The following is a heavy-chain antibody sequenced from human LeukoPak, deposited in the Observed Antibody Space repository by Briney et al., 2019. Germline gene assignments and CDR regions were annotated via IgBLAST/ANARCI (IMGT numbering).Heavy chain of an antibody. CDR2: IYPGDSDT. Sequence: GESLKISCKGSGYTFSSYWIAWVRHMPGKGLEWMGIIYPGDSDTRYSPSFQGQVTISVEKSISTAYLQWSSLKASDTAMNYCARHQGATKSYYYYGMDVWGQGTTVTVSS. D-gene: IGHD5-12*01. V-gene: IGHV5-51*01. J-gene: IGHJ6*02. CDR1: GYTFSSYW. CDR3: ARHQGATKSYYYYGMDV.